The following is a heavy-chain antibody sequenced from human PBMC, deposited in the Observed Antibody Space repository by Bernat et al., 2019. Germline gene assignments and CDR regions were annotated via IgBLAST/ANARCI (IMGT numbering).Heavy chain of an antibody. J-gene: IGHJ4*02. V-gene: IGHV3-33*01. CDR3: AATGYSIPQRDY. D-gene: IGHD6-13*01. Sequence: QVQLVESGGGVVQPGRSLRLSCAASGFTFSSYGMHWVRQAPGKGLEWVAVIWYDGSNKYYADSVKGRFTISRDNSKNTLYLQMNSLRAEDMAVYYCAATGYSIPQRDYWGQGTLVTVSS. CDR2: IWYDGSNK. CDR1: GFTFSSYG.